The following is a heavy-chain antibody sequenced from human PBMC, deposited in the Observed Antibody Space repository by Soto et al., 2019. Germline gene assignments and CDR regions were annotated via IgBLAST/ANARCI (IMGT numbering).Heavy chain of an antibody. Sequence: EVQLLESGGGLVQPGGSLRLSCAASGFTFSTHVMSWVRQAPGKGLEWVSAILGSVDTTYYADSVKGRFTISRDSSKSTLYLQMNSLRAEDTAVYYCAKWTYCSGGSCSKLYWGQGTLVTVSS. V-gene: IGHV3-23*01. CDR3: AKWTYCSGGSCSKLY. CDR2: ILGSVDTT. J-gene: IGHJ4*02. CDR1: GFTFSTHV. D-gene: IGHD2-15*01.